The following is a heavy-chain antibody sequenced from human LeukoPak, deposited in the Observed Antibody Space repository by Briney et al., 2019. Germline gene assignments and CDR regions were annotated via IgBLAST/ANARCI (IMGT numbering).Heavy chain of an antibody. CDR3: AKAFYGSGNYYTLGFDY. CDR1: GFTVSSNY. D-gene: IGHD3-10*01. J-gene: IGHJ4*02. V-gene: IGHV3-66*01. CDR2: IYSGGST. Sequence: PGGSLRLSCAASGFTVSSNYMSWVRQAPGKGLEWVSVIYSGGSTYYADSVKGRFTISRDNSKNTLYLQMNSLRAEDTAVYYCAKAFYGSGNYYTLGFDYWGQGTLVTVSS.